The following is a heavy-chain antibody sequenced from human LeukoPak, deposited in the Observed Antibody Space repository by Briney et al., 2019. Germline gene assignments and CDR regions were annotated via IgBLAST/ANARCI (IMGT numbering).Heavy chain of an antibody. CDR1: GDSFTNNW. CDR3: AKQGQSFGGMDV. Sequence: GESLKISFKGSGDSFTNNWVAWVRQMPGKGLEWMGMIKPGDSDTRYSPSFQGQVTFSADKSITTAYLQWSSLKASDTAMHYCAKQGQSFGGMDVWGEGTTVTVSS. V-gene: IGHV5-51*01. J-gene: IGHJ6*04. D-gene: IGHD3-16*01. CDR2: IKPGDSDT.